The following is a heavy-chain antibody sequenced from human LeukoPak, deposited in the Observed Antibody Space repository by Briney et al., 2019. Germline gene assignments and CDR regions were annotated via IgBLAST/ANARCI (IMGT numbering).Heavy chain of an antibody. Sequence: GGSLRLSCAAPGFTFSSYWMSWVRQAPGKGLEWVANIKQDGSEKYYVDSVKGRFTTSRDNAKNSLYLQMNSLRAEDTAVYYCARLVRGYYFDYWGQGTLVTVSS. CDR3: ARLVRGYYFDY. CDR2: IKQDGSEK. CDR1: GFTFSSYW. V-gene: IGHV3-7*03. J-gene: IGHJ4*02. D-gene: IGHD3-10*01.